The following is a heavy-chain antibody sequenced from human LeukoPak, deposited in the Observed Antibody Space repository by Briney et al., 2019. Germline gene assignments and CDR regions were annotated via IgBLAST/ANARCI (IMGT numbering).Heavy chain of an antibody. J-gene: IGHJ5*02. CDR1: GYTFSDYY. V-gene: IGHV1-2*02. Sequence: GASVKVSCKASGYTFSDYYMHWVRQAPGQGLEWMGWIDPNSGGTNYAQKFQGRVTMTRDTSISTAYMELSRLISDDTAVYYCARSNIAVRRGDNWFDPWGQGTLVTVSS. CDR2: IDPNSGGT. CDR3: ARSNIAVRRGDNWFDP. D-gene: IGHD6-6*01.